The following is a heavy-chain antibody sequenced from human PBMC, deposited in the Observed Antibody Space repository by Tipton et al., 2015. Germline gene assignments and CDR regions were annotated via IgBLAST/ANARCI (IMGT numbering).Heavy chain of an antibody. J-gene: IGHJ4*02. CDR3: ARMDSSGYSYYFDY. Sequence: SLRLSCAASGFTFSSYWMHWVRQAPGKGLVWVSRINGDGSSTNYADSVKGRLTISRDNAKNTLYLQMNSLRAEDTAVYYCARMDSSGYSYYFDYWGQGTLVTVSS. CDR1: GFTFSSYW. V-gene: IGHV3-74*01. CDR2: INGDGSST. D-gene: IGHD3-22*01.